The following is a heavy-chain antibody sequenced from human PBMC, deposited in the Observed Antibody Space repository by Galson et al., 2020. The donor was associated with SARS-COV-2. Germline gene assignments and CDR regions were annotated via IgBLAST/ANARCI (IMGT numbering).Heavy chain of an antibody. V-gene: IGHV3-53*05. Sequence: GGSLRLSGAASGFTVRRTYMRWVRQAPGKGLEWVSDIYVGGDTLYADPVKGRCTISRDSLKNTLYLQINSLRAEDTAVYYCAGAPRGYDYGMDVWGQGTTVTVSS. CDR3: AGAPRGYDYGMDV. D-gene: IGHD3-10*01. CDR2: IYVGGDT. J-gene: IGHJ6*02. CDR1: GFTVRRTY.